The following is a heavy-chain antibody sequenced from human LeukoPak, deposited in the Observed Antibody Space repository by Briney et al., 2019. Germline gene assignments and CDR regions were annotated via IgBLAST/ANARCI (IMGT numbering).Heavy chain of an antibody. V-gene: IGHV3-64*01. Sequence: GGSLRLSCAASGFTFSTYAMHWVRQAPGKGLEYVSAISSNGGSTYYANFVKGRFTISRDNSKNTLYLQMGSLRVEDMAVYYCARGGTMIVMGPDYWGQGTLVTVSS. D-gene: IGHD3-22*01. J-gene: IGHJ4*02. CDR3: ARGGTMIVMGPDY. CDR2: ISSNGGST. CDR1: GFTFSTYA.